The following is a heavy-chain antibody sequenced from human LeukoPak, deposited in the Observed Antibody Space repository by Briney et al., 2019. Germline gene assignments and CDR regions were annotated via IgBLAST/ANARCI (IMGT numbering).Heavy chain of an antibody. D-gene: IGHD5-24*01. V-gene: IGHV1-69*13. CDR1: GYTFTSYF. CDR3: ARDRGPSSFDY. CDR2: IIPIFGTA. Sequence: ASVKVSCKASGYTFTSYFMHWVRQAPGQGLEWMGGIIPIFGTANYAQKFQGRVTITADESTSTAYMELSSLRSEDTAVYYCARDRGPSSFDYWGQGTLVTVSS. J-gene: IGHJ4*02.